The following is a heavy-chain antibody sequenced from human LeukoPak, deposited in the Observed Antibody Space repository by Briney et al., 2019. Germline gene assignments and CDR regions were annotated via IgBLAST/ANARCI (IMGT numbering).Heavy chain of an antibody. CDR3: ARASWIIRGYFDY. V-gene: IGHV4-34*01. CDR2: INHSGST. CDR1: GGSFSGYY. Sequence: SETLSLTCAVYGGSFSGYYWSWIRQPPGKGLEWIGEINHSGSTNYNPSLKSRVTISVDTSKNQFSLKLSSVTAADTAVYYCARASWIIRGYFDYWGQGTLVTVS. D-gene: IGHD2-2*03. J-gene: IGHJ4*02.